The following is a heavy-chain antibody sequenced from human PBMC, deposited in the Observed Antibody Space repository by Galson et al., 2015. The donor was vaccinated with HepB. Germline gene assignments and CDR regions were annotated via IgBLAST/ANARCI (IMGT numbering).Heavy chain of an antibody. CDR1: GFTFSNAW. J-gene: IGHJ3*02. CDR2: IKSKTGGGTT. CDR3: TTDFGYCSSTSCRAVDAFDI. Sequence: SLRLSCAASGFTFSNAWMNWVRQAPGKGLEWVGRIKSKTGGGTTDYAAPVKGRFTISRDDSKNTLYLQMNSLKTEDTAVYYCTTDFGYCSSTSCRAVDAFDIWGQGTMVTVSS. D-gene: IGHD2-2*01. V-gene: IGHV3-15*07.